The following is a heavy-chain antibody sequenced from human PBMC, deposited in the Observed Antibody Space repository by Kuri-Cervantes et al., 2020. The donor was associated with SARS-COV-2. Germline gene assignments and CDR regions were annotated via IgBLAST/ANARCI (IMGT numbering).Heavy chain of an antibody. J-gene: IGHJ6*02. CDR3: KGEDVVVPAALASGVDV. Sequence: LTCAASGFTFRTYNMHWVRQAPGKGLEWMALISFGGTKQSYTNSVRGRFTISRANSKSTLYLQMHNLRPEDTAVYYCKGEDVVVPAALASGVDVWGQGTTVTVSS. V-gene: IGHV3-30*10. CDR2: ISFGGTKQ. D-gene: IGHD2-2*01. CDR1: GFTFRTYN.